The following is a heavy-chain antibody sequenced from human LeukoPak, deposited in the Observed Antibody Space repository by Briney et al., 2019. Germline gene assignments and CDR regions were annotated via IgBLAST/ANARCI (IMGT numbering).Heavy chain of an antibody. Sequence: PGGSLRLSCAASGFTFRSYTMNWVRQAPGKGLEWVSSISSSGTHIYYADSLQGRFTISRDNAKNSLYLQMNSLRAEDTAVYYCARDLDTLILVVITTGGAFDIWGQGTMVTVSS. CDR3: ARDLDTLILVVITTGGAFDI. CDR2: ISSSGTHI. J-gene: IGHJ3*02. V-gene: IGHV3-21*01. D-gene: IGHD3-22*01. CDR1: GFTFRSYT.